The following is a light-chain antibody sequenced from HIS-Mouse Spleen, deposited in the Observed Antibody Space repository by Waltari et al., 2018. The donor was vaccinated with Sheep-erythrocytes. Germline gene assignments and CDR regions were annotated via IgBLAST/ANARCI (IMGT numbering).Light chain of an antibody. V-gene: IGLV3-1*01. CDR1: KVGDKY. CDR2: QDS. J-gene: IGLJ2*01. CDR3: QAWDSSTVV. Sequence: SYELTQPPSVSVSPGQTASSTCPGDKVGDKYACWYHQKPGQSPVLVIYQDSKRPSGIPERFSGSNSGNTATLTISGTQAMDEADYYCQAWDSSTVVFGGGTKLTVL.